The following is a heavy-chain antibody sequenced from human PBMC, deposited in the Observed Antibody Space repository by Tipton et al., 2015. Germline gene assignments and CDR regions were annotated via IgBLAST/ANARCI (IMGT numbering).Heavy chain of an antibody. Sequence: TLSLTCAVSAYSISSDYYWGWIRQPPGKGLEWIGSISHSGNTYYNPSLKSRVTMSRDTPKNQFSLRVRSVTAADTAVYYCACQDYDILTRDYQTVDYWGQGTLVTVSS. CDR2: ISHSGNT. CDR3: ACQDYDILTRDYQTVDY. CDR1: AYSISSDYY. J-gene: IGHJ4*02. D-gene: IGHD3-9*01. V-gene: IGHV4-38-2*01.